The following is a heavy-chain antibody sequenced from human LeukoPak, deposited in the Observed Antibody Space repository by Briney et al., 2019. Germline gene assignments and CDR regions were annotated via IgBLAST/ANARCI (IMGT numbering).Heavy chain of an antibody. V-gene: IGHV5-51*01. Sequence: GESLKISCKVSGYSFTSNWIGWVRQMPGKGLEWMGIIYPGDSDTRYSPSFQGQVTISADKSIGTAYLQWRSLKASDTAIYYCARLELPAYFDYWGQGTLVTVSS. J-gene: IGHJ4*02. CDR3: ARLELPAYFDY. D-gene: IGHD1-7*01. CDR2: IYPGDSDT. CDR1: GYSFTSNW.